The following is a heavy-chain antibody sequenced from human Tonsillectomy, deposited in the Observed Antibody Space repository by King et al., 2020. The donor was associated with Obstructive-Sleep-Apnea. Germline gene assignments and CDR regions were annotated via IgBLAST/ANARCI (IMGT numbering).Heavy chain of an antibody. CDR3: MRDTPPD. CDR2: IKEDGREG. J-gene: IGHJ4*02. V-gene: IGHV3-7*03. CDR1: GFTFSMFW. D-gene: IGHD2-15*01. Sequence: EVQLVESGGGLVQPGGSLRLSCAASGFTFSMFWMTWVRQAPGKGLEWVANIKEDGREGYYADSVKGRFTISRDNDKRSVYLQMDSLRVDDTAVYYCMRDTPPDWGPGTRVTVSS.